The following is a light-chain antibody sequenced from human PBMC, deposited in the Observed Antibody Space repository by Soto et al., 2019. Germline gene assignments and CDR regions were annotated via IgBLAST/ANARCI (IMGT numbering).Light chain of an antibody. J-gene: IGLJ3*02. Sequence: QSVLTQPPSVSGAPGQRVTISCTGNTSNIGAGYDVHWYLQHPGTAPKLLIYGNSNRPSGVPDRFSGSKSGTSASLAITGLQAEYEADYYCQSYDSSLSGSVFGGGTKFTVL. CDR2: GNS. CDR3: QSYDSSLSGSV. CDR1: TSNIGAGYD. V-gene: IGLV1-40*01.